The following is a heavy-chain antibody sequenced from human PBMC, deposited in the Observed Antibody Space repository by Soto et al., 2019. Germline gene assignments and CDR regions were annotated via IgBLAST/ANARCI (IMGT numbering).Heavy chain of an antibody. CDR1: GFTFSNAW. CDR2: IKSKTDGGTT. J-gene: IGHJ4*02. CDR3: TTFVLAGIVGAIDY. Sequence: GGSLRLSCAASGFTFSNAWMNWVRQAPGKGLEWVGRIKSKTDGGTTDYAAPVKGRFTISRDDSKNTLYLQMNSLKTEDTAVYYCTTFVLAGIVGAIDYWGQGTLVTVSS. D-gene: IGHD1-26*01. V-gene: IGHV3-15*07.